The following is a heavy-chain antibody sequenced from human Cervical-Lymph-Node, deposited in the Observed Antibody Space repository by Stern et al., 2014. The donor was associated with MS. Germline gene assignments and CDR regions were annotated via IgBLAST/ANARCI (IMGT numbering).Heavy chain of an antibody. CDR1: GGSLTSGGYF. CDR2: LSYSGTT. V-gene: IGHV4-31*03. CDR3: ARDDLSRFTD. J-gene: IGHJ4*02. Sequence: VQLVESGPGVVKPSQTLSLTCTVTGGSLTSGGYFWNWVRQYPGKGLEWIGFLSYSGTTSYSASLKGRISISVDTSKNQFSLKLKYVTAADTAIYFCARDDLSRFTDWGQGTLVTVSS.